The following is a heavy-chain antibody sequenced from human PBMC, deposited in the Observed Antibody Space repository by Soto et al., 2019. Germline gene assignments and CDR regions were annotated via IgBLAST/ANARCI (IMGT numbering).Heavy chain of an antibody. CDR3: ARERDTTGYVLKY. V-gene: IGHV3-66*01. D-gene: IGHD3-22*01. CDR2: LYSGGST. J-gene: IGHJ4*02. Sequence: EVQLVESGGGLVQPGESLRLSCAASGVTVSSNYMSWVRQAPGKGLEWVSILYSGGSTYYAGSVRGRFTISRDNSKYMLYPQMNSLRAEDTAVYYCARERDTTGYVLKYWGQGTLVTVSS. CDR1: GVTVSSNY.